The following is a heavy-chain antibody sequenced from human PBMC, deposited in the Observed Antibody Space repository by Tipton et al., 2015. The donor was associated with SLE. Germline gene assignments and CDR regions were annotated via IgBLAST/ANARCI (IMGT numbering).Heavy chain of an antibody. CDR3: VKVWTR. V-gene: IGHV4-61*02. CDR2: IYSSGHT. CDR1: GGSISSDRYY. D-gene: IGHD3/OR15-3a*01. Sequence: TLSLTCTVSGGSISSDRYYWTWIRQPAGKGLEWIGRIYSSGHTNYNPSLKSRVTMSVDTSKNQFSLELSSLTAADTAVYYCVKVWTRWGQGALVTVSS. J-gene: IGHJ4*02.